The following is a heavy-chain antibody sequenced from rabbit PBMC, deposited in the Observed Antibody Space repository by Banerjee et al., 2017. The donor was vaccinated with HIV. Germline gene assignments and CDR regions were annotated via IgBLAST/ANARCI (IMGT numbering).Heavy chain of an antibody. Sequence: QEQLEESGGDLVKPEGSLTLTCTAYGFSFSNKYVMCWVRQAPGKGLEWIACINTSSGNTVYASWAKGRFTISKTSSTTVTLQMTSLTAADTATYFCARGNSYDDSGERKYFNLWGPGTLVTVS. CDR1: GFSFSNKYV. J-gene: IGHJ4*01. CDR3: ARGNSYDDSGERKYFNL. V-gene: IGHV1S45*01. CDR2: INTSSGNT. D-gene: IGHD2-1*01.